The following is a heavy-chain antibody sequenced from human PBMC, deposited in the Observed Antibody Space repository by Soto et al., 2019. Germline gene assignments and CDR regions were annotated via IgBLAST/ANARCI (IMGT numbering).Heavy chain of an antibody. D-gene: IGHD3-9*01. V-gene: IGHV1-69*13. Sequence: SVNISCTASGGTFSSYAISWVRQAPGQGLEWMGGIIPIFGTANYAQKFQGRVTITADESTSTAYMELSSLRSEDTAVYSCARVYDILSGSYYADYGSQGPLVSV. CDR2: IIPIFGTA. CDR1: GGTFSSYA. J-gene: IGHJ4*02. CDR3: ARVYDILSGSYYADY.